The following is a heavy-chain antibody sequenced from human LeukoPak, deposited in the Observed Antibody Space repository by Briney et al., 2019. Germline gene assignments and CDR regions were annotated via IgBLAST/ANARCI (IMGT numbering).Heavy chain of an antibody. CDR3: ARGTVNGDY. D-gene: IGHD4-17*01. Sequence: PSETLSLTCTVSGGSISSSSYYWGWIRQPPGKGLEWIGSIYYSGSTYYNPSLKSRVTISVDTSKNQFSLKLSSVTAADTAVYYCARGTVNGDYWGQGTLVTVSS. CDR1: GGSISSSSYY. J-gene: IGHJ4*02. V-gene: IGHV4-39*07. CDR2: IYYSGST.